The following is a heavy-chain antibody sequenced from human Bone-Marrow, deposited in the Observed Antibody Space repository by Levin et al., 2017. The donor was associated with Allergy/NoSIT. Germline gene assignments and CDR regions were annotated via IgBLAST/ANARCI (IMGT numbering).Heavy chain of an antibody. CDR3: ARVRSYCSGGSCYSELLDY. V-gene: IGHV1-2*06. CDR1: GYTFTGYY. D-gene: IGHD2-15*01. CDR2: INPNSGGT. Sequence: ASVKVSCKASGYTFTGYYMHWVRQAPGQGLEWMGRINPNSGGTNYAQKFQGRVTMTRDTSISTAYMELSRLRSDDTAVYYCARVRSYCSGGSCYSELLDYWGQGTLVTVSS. J-gene: IGHJ4*02.